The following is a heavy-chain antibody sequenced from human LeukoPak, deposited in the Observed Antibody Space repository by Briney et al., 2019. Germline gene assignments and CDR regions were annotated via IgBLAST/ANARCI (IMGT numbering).Heavy chain of an antibody. J-gene: IGHJ4*02. CDR2: INHSGST. CDR1: GGSFSGYY. CDR3: ARLVVAATNYDY. Sequence: SETLSLTCAAYGGSFSGYYWSWIRQPPGKGLEWIGEINHSGSTNYNPSLKSRVTISVDTSKNQFSLKLSSVTAADTAVYYCARLVVAATNYDYWGQGTLVTVSS. D-gene: IGHD2-15*01. V-gene: IGHV4-34*01.